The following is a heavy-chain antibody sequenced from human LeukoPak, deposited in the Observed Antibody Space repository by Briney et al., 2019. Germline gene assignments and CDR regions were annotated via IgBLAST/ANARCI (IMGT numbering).Heavy chain of an antibody. D-gene: IGHD6-19*01. V-gene: IGHV3-21*01. Sequence: PGGSLRLSCAASGFTFSSYSMNWVRQAPGKGLEWVSSISSSSSYIYYADSVKGRFTISRDNAKNSLYLQMNSLRAEDTAVYYCARDLAAVAAPFDYWGRGTLVTVSS. CDR2: ISSSSSYI. CDR3: ARDLAAVAAPFDY. J-gene: IGHJ4*02. CDR1: GFTFSSYS.